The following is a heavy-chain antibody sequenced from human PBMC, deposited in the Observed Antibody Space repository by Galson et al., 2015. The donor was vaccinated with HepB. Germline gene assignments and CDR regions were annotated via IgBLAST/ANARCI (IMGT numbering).Heavy chain of an antibody. CDR1: GFTVSHSY. CDR3: ARVPETSGYSSLYYFDY. J-gene: IGHJ4*01. D-gene: IGHD3-22*01. V-gene: IGHV3-66*02. CDR2: IYRNGDT. Sequence: SLRLSCAASGFTVSHSYMSWVRQTPERGLEWVSIIYRNGDTHHADSVKGRFTMSRDTSKNTLFLQMNSLRPDDTAVYFCARVPETSGYSSLYYFDYWGQGSLVTVSS.